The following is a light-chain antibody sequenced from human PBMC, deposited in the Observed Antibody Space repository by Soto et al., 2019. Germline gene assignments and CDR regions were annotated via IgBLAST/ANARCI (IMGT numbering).Light chain of an antibody. CDR2: DAS. Sequence: EIVLTQSPATLSLSPGERATLSCRASQSTGYYLAWYQEKPGQAPRLLIYDASIRATGIPARFSGSWSGADFTLTISSLEPEDSAVYYCQHRGNWPPTWTFGQGTKVEIK. CDR3: QHRGNWPPTWT. V-gene: IGKV3-11*01. CDR1: QSTGYY. J-gene: IGKJ1*01.